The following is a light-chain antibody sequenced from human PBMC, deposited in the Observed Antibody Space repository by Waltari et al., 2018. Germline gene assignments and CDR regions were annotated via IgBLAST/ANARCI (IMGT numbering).Light chain of an antibody. V-gene: IGKV3-20*01. CDR1: EPIIATY. CDR3: QQYGGSSMFT. CDR2: DIS. Sequence: IVLTQSPGTLSLSPGERATLSCRASEPIIATYLAWYQQQPGQAPRLLMYDISTRADGVSDRFSGSGSGTDFTLTINRLGPDDFAVYYCQQYGGSSMFTFGQGTRLDIK. J-gene: IGKJ2*01.